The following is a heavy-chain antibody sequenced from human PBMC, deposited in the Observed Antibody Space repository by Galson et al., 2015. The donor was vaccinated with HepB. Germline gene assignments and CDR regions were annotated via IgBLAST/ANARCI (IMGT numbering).Heavy chain of an antibody. Sequence: SVKVSCKASGYTFTSYGISWVRQAPGQGLEWMGWISAYNGNTNYAQKLQGRVTMTTDTSTSAAYMELRSLRSDDTAVYYCARDSGSYNRGHYFDYWGQGTLVTVSS. CDR1: GYTFTSYG. J-gene: IGHJ4*02. D-gene: IGHD1-26*01. CDR3: ARDSGSYNRGHYFDY. V-gene: IGHV1-18*04. CDR2: ISAYNGNT.